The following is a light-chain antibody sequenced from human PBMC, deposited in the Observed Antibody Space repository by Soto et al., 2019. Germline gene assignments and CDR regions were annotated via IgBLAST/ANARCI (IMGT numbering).Light chain of an antibody. Sequence: DIQMTQSPSTLSASVGDRVTITCRASQSISSWLAWYQQKPWKAPKVLIYKASSLESGVPSRFSGSGSGTEFTLTISSLQPDDFATYYCQQYSSYSRTFGQGTKVDIK. V-gene: IGKV1-5*03. J-gene: IGKJ1*01. CDR2: KAS. CDR3: QQYSSYSRT. CDR1: QSISSW.